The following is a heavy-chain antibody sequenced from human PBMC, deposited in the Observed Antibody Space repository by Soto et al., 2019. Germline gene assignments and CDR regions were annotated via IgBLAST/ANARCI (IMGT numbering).Heavy chain of an antibody. J-gene: IGHJ6*02. D-gene: IGHD4-17*01. Sequence: SETLSLTCAVYGGSFSAYYWSWIRQPPGKGLEWIGEVNHSGSTNYNPSLKSRVTISIDTSKNQFSLKLSSVTAADTAVYYCARVRMTTATFYYYFAMDVWGQGTTVTVSS. V-gene: IGHV4-34*01. CDR1: GGSFSAYY. CDR3: ARVRMTTATFYYYFAMDV. CDR2: VNHSGST.